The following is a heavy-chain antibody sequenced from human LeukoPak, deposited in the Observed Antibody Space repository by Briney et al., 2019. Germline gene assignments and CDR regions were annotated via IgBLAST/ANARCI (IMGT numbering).Heavy chain of an antibody. J-gene: IGHJ4*02. CDR2: MYYSGGT. CDR1: GGSISSSGYY. CDR3: ARTRGSALSTGSYY. Sequence: PSETLSLTCIVSGGSISSSGYYWGWIRQPPGKGLEWIGSMYYSGGTYYNPSLKSRVTISVDTSKNQFSLRLSSVTAADTAVYYCARTRGSALSTGSYYWGQGALVTVSS. V-gene: IGHV4-39*01. D-gene: IGHD2-15*01.